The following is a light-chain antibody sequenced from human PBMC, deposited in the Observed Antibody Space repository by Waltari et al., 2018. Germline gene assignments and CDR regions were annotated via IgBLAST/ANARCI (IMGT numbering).Light chain of an antibody. CDR1: QSIGRY. CDR3: QNHERLPAT. V-gene: IGKV3-20*01. J-gene: IGKJ1*01. CDR2: EAS. Sequence: ELMLTQSPGTLPLSPGERATLSCRASQSIGRYLVWYQQKPGQAPRLLIYEASRRATGIPDRFSGSGSGTDFSLTISRLEPEDFAVYYCQNHERLPATFGQGTKVEIK.